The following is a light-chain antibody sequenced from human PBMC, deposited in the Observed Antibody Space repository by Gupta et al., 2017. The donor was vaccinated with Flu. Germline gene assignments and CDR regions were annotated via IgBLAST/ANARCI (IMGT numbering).Light chain of an antibody. CDR2: KAS. CDR1: QSISSW. J-gene: IGKJ4*01. V-gene: IGKV1-5*03. Sequence: QSPSTLSASVGDRVTITCRASQSISSWLAWYQQKPGKAPKLLIYKASSLESGVPSRFSGSGSGTEFTLTISSLQPDDFATYYCQQYNSYTFGGGTKVEIK. CDR3: QQYNSYT.